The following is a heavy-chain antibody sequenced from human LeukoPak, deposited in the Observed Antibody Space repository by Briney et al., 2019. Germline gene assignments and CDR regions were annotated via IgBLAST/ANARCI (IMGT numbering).Heavy chain of an antibody. CDR1: GGSISSYY. V-gene: IGHV4-59*01. CDR2: IYYSGST. D-gene: IGHD1-1*01. J-gene: IGHJ4*02. Sequence: SSETLSLTCTVSGGSISSYYWSWIRQPPGKGLEWIGYIYYSGSTNYNPSLKSRVTISVDTSKNQFSLKLSSVTAADTAVYYCARDQGGTGTADYWGQGTLVTVSS. CDR3: ARDQGGTGTADY.